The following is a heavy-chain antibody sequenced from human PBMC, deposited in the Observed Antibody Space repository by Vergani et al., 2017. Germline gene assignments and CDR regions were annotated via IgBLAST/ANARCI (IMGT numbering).Heavy chain of an antibody. CDR2: IYHSGST. CDR3: ARRGYGSGSYYNLNWFDP. J-gene: IGHJ5*02. V-gene: IGHV4-38-2*01. CDR1: GYSISSGYY. D-gene: IGHD3-10*01. Sequence: QVQLQESGPGLVKPSETLSLTCAVSGYSISSGYYWGWIRQPPGKGLEWIGSIYHSGSTYYNPSLKSRVTISVDTSKNQFSWKLSSVTAADTAVYYCARRGYGSGSYYNLNWFDPWGQGTLVTVSS.